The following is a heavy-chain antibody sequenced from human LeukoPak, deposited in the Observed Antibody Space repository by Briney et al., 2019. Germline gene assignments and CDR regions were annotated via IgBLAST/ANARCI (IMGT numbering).Heavy chain of an antibody. CDR2: IKQDGSEK. D-gene: IGHD3-3*01. J-gene: IGHJ4*02. V-gene: IGHV3-7*01. CDR1: GFTFSSYW. CDR3: ARDRTTIFGVVLDY. Sequence: GGYLRLSCAASGFTFSSYWMSWVRQAPGKGLEWVAKIKQDGSEKYYVDSVKGRFTISRDNAKKSLYLQISSLRAEDTAVYYCARDRTTIFGVVLDYWGQGTLVTVSS.